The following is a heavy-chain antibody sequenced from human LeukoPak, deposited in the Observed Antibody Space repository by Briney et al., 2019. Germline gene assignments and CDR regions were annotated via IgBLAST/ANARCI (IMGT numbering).Heavy chain of an antibody. CDR1: GYTFTSYG. J-gene: IGHJ3*02. Sequence: ASVKVSCKASGYTFTSYGISWVRQAPGQGLEWMGWISAYNGNTKYSQKFQGRVTITRDTSASTAYMELSSLRSEDTAVYYCARDGNFDPAFDIWGQGTMVTVSS. CDR3: ARDGNFDPAFDI. V-gene: IGHV1-18*01. CDR2: ISAYNGNT. D-gene: IGHD1-7*01.